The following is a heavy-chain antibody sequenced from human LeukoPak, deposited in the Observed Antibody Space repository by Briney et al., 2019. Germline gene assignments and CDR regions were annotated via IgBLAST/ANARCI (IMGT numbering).Heavy chain of an antibody. D-gene: IGHD3-22*01. V-gene: IGHV3-11*01. CDR3: ARYYDSSGYGLFDY. J-gene: IGHJ4*02. CDR2: ISSSGSNI. CDR1: GFPFSDYY. Sequence: GGSLRLSCVASGFPFSDYYMSWIRQAPGKGLDWVSYISSSGSNIYYADSVKGRFTISRDNAKNSLYLQMNSLRAEDTAVYYCARYYDSSGYGLFDYWGQGTLVTVSS.